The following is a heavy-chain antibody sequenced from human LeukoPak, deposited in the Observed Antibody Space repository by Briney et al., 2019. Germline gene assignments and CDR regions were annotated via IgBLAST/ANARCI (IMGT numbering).Heavy chain of an antibody. CDR1: GYTFTSYD. CDR2: MNPNSGNT. J-gene: IGHJ4*02. Sequence: ASVKVSCKASGYTFTSYDINWVRQATGQGPEWMGWMNPNSGNTGYAQKFQGRVTMTRNTSISTAYMELSSLRSEDTAVYYCARGTNYGSGSYLFDYWGQGTLVTVSS. D-gene: IGHD3-10*01. CDR3: ARGTNYGSGSYLFDY. V-gene: IGHV1-8*01.